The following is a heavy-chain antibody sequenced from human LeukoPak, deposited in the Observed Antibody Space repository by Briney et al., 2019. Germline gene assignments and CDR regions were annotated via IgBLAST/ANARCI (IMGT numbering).Heavy chain of an antibody. D-gene: IGHD2-21*02. CDR3: ARVLGCGGDCWELDY. CDR2: LNPNSGVT. CDR1: GYTFTGYF. V-gene: IGHV1-2*06. Sequence: TSVKVSCKASGYTFTGYFMHWMRQAPGQGLEWMGRLNPNSGVTNYAQKFQGRVTMTRDTSISTAYMELSRLRSGDTALYYCARVLGCGGDCWELDYWGQGTLVTVSS. J-gene: IGHJ4*02.